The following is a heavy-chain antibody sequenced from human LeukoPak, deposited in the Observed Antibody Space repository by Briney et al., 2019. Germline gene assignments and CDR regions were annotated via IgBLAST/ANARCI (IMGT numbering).Heavy chain of an antibody. CDR3: ANARTYYDFWSASGY. V-gene: IGHV3-23*01. J-gene: IGHJ4*02. CDR1: GFIFSSYA. CDR2: ISASGGST. Sequence: GGSLSLSCVGSGFIFSSYAMNWVRQAPGKGLEWVSAISASGGSTYYADSVKGRLTISRDNSKNTLYLQMNSLRAEDTAVYYCANARTYYDFWSASGYWGQGTLVTVSS. D-gene: IGHD3-3*01.